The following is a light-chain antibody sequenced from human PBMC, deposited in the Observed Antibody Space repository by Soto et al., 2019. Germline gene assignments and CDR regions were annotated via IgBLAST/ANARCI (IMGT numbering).Light chain of an antibody. CDR2: LSSDGSH. CDR1: SGHSSYA. CDR3: QTLETGARVV. J-gene: IGLJ2*01. V-gene: IGLV4-69*01. Sequence: QLVLTQSPSASASLGASVKLTCTLSSGHSSYAIAWHQQQPEKGPRYLMKLSSDGSHSKGDGIPDRFSGSSSGAERYLTISSLQSEDEADYYCQTLETGARVVFGGGTKLTVL.